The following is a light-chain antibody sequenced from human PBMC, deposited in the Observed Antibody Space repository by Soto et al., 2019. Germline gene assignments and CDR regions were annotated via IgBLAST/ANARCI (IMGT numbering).Light chain of an antibody. Sequence: DIQLTQSPSTLSASVGDRVTITCRASQSISSWLAWYQQKPGKVPKLLVYKASSLESGVPSRFSGSGSGTELTLTISTLQPDDFATYYCQPYEAYPLTCGGGTKVEI. CDR2: KAS. J-gene: IGKJ4*01. CDR1: QSISSW. CDR3: QPYEAYPLT. V-gene: IGKV1-5*03.